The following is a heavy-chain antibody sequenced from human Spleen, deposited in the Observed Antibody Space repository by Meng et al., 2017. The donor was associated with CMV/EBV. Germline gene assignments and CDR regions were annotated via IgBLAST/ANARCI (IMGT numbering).Heavy chain of an antibody. CDR1: GFTVSSNY. CDR2: ISSSSSYI. CDR3: ARERGILLWFGESSDMDV. V-gene: IGHV3-21*01. D-gene: IGHD3-10*01. J-gene: IGHJ6*02. Sequence: GESLKISCAASGFTVSSNYMSWVRQAPGKGLEWVSSISSSSSYIYYADSVKGRFTISRDNAKNSLYLLMNSLRAEDTAVYYRARERGILLWFGESSDMDVWGQGTTVTVSS.